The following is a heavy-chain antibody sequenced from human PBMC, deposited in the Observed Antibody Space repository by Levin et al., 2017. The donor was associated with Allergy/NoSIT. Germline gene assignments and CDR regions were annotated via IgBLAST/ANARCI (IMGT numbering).Heavy chain of an antibody. V-gene: IGHV4-39*01. J-gene: IGHJ4*02. CDR3: ARQVDQETPMLTDEDYFDY. Sequence: PSETLSLTCNVSGGSITSSSYYWGWIRQPPGTGLEWLGSIYFSGSTYYNPSLQSRVTISVDTSKNQFSLKLSSVSAADTAMYYCARQVDQETPMLTDEDYFDYWGQGTLVTVSS. CDR2: IYFSGST. CDR1: GGSITSSSYY. D-gene: IGHD5-18*01.